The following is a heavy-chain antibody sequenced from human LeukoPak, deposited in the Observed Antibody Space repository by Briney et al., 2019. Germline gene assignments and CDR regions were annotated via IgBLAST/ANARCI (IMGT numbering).Heavy chain of an antibody. CDR2: IYYSGST. J-gene: IGHJ3*02. CDR3: ARQMITSYYYDSSGSRAFDI. D-gene: IGHD3-22*01. CDR1: GGSISSSSYY. V-gene: IGHV4-39*01. Sequence: SETLSLTCTVSGGSISSSSYYWGWIRQPPGKGLEWIGSIYYSGSTYYNPSLKSRVTISVDTSKNQFSLKLSSVTAADTAVYYCARQMITSYYYDSSGSRAFDIWAKGQWSPSLQ.